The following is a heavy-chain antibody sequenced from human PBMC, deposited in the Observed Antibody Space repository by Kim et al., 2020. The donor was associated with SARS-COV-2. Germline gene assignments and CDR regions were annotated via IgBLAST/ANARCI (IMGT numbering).Heavy chain of an antibody. D-gene: IGHD5-18*01. Sequence: SETLSLTCTVSGGSISSGGYYWSWIRQHPGKGLEWIGYIYYSGSTYYNPSLKSRVTISVDTSKNQFSLKLSSVTAADTAVYYCARDGNVDTAMGIDYWGQGTLVTVSS. CDR1: GGSISSGGYY. J-gene: IGHJ4*02. CDR2: IYYSGST. V-gene: IGHV4-31*03. CDR3: ARDGNVDTAMGIDY.